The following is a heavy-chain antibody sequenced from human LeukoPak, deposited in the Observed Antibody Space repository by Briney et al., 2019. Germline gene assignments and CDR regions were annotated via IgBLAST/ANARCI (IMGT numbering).Heavy chain of an antibody. Sequence: GSVKVSCKASGYTFTSYGISWVRQAPGQGLKWMGWISAYNGNTNYAQKLQGRVTMTTDTSTSTAYMELRSLRSDDTAVYYCAGDAVVVTAILDFDYWGQGTLVTVSS. CDR3: AGDAVVVTAILDFDY. J-gene: IGHJ4*02. CDR2: ISAYNGNT. V-gene: IGHV1-18*01. D-gene: IGHD2-21*02. CDR1: GYTFTSYG.